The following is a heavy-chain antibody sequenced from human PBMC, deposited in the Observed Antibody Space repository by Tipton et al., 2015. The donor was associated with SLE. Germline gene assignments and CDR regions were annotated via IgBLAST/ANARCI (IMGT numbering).Heavy chain of an antibody. CDR2: IYTRGST. CDR1: GGSISSGSYY. Sequence: TLSLTCTVSGGSISSGSYYWSWIRQSAGEGLEWIGRIYTRGSTNYNLSLKSRVAISLDPSKNQISLRLTSGTAADTAVYYCASSIAAAGYYYGMDVWGQGTTVTVSS. V-gene: IGHV4-61*02. CDR3: ASSIAAAGYYYGMDV. D-gene: IGHD6-13*01. J-gene: IGHJ6*02.